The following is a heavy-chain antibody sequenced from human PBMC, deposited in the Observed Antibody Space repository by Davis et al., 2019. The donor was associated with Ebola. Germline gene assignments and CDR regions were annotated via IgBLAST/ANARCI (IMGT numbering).Heavy chain of an antibody. CDR1: GFTFSSYS. Sequence: GESLKISCAASGFTFSSYSMNWVRQAPGKGLEWVSSISSSSSYIYYADSVKGRFTISRDNAKNSLYLQMNSLRAEETAVYYCARARGCSGGSCYSGSRFYGMDVWGQGTTVTVSS. CDR3: ARARGCSGGSCYSGSRFYGMDV. V-gene: IGHV3-21*01. D-gene: IGHD2-15*01. J-gene: IGHJ6*02. CDR2: ISSSSSYI.